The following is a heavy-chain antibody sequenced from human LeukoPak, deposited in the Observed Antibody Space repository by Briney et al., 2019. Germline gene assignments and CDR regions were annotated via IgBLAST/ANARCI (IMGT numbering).Heavy chain of an antibody. J-gene: IGHJ4*02. Sequence: GGSLRLSCAASGLTFSNYAMSWVRQAPGKGLEWVSSTSADGGTTNYADSVKGRFTISRDNSKSTLFLQLNSLRVEDKAVYYCAKLIGDESFWGQGTLVTVSS. CDR3: AKLIGDESF. V-gene: IGHV3-23*01. CDR1: GLTFSNYA. D-gene: IGHD7-27*01. CDR2: TSADGGTT.